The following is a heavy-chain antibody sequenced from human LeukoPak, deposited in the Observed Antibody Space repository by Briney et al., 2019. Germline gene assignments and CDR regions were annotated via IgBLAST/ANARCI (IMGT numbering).Heavy chain of an antibody. V-gene: IGHV3-21*01. J-gene: IGHJ2*01. CDR2: ISISSSYI. CDR3: ARARVQTIFGVVISSHWYFAL. Sequence: GGSLRLSCAASGFTFSSYSMNWVCQAPGKGLEWVSSISISSSYIYYADSVKGRFTISRDNAKNSLYLQMNSLRAEDTAVSYCARARVQTIFGVVISSHWYFALWGRGTLVTVSS. D-gene: IGHD3-3*01. CDR1: GFTFSSYS.